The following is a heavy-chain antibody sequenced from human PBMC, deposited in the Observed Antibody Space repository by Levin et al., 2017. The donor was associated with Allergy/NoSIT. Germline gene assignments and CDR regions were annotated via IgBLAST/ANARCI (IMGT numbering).Heavy chain of an antibody. CDR2: ITSDGGST. J-gene: IGHJ4*02. Sequence: GGSLRLSCAASGFTFSSYGMYWVRQAPGKGLEYISVITSDGGSTYYADSVKGRFTVSRDNSKNTLYLQMGSLRAEDMAVYYCARGGRWTDYWGQGTLVTVSS. D-gene: IGHD4-23*01. CDR1: GFTFSSYG. V-gene: IGHV3-64*02. CDR3: ARGGRWTDY.